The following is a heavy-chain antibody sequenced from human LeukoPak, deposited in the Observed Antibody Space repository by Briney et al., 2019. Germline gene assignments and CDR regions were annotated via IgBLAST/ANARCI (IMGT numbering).Heavy chain of an antibody. CDR2: ISYDGSNK. V-gene: IGHV3-30-3*01. Sequence: PGGSLRLSCAASGFTFSSYAMHWVRQAPGKGLEWVAVISYDGSNKYYADSVKGRFTISRDNSKNTLYLQMNSLRAEDTAVYYCGGLPGLFDYWGQGTLVTVSS. CDR3: GGLPGLFDY. CDR1: GFTFSSYA. J-gene: IGHJ4*02.